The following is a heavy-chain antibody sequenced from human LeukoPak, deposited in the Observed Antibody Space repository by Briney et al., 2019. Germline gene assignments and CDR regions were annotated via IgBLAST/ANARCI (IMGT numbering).Heavy chain of an antibody. CDR2: IYYSGST. CDR3: ARHAMAEKQLLWFGPYYYYGMDV. Sequence: SETLSLTCTVSDGSISSSSYYWGWIRQPPGKGLEWIGSIYYSGSTYYNPSLKSRVTISVDTSKNQFSLKLSSVTAADTAVYYCARHAMAEKQLLWFGPYYYYGMDVWGQGTTVTVSS. CDR1: DGSISSSSYY. J-gene: IGHJ6*02. V-gene: IGHV4-39*01. D-gene: IGHD3-10*01.